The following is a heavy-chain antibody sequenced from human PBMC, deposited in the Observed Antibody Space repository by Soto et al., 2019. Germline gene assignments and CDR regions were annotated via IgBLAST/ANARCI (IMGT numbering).Heavy chain of an antibody. Sequence: QVQLVQSGAEVKKPGASVKVSCKASGYTFINYYMHWVRQAPGQGLEWMGIINPSDGSTSYEQKFQGRVTMTRNTSTSTVYMELSSLRSEDTAVYFCSRGAQDDFGSGSYWQYYWYYMDVWGKGTSVTVSS. D-gene: IGHD3-10*01. CDR1: GYTFINYY. J-gene: IGHJ6*03. CDR2: INPSDGST. V-gene: IGHV1-46*03. CDR3: SRGAQDDFGSGSYWQYYWYYMDV.